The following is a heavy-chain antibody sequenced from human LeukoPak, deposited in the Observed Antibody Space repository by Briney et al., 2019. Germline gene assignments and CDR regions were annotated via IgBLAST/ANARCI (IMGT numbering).Heavy chain of an antibody. V-gene: IGHV4-30-4*01. D-gene: IGHD5-18*01. J-gene: IGHJ5*02. CDR1: GGSISSGDYY. Sequence: SETLSLTCTVSGGSISSGDYYWSWIRQPPGKGLEWLGYIYYSGSTYYNPSLKSRVTISVDTSKNQFSLKLSSVTAADTAVYYCARGGIQLWSNWFDPWGQGTLVTVSS. CDR2: IYYSGST. CDR3: ARGGIQLWSNWFDP.